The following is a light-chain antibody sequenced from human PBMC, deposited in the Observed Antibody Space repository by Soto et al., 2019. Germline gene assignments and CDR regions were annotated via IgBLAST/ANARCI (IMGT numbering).Light chain of an antibody. CDR2: AAS. V-gene: IGKV1-39*01. Sequence: DIQMTQSPSSLSASVGDRVSITCRASQTIITYLNWYQQKPGKAPKLLISAASNLPSGVPSRFSGSGSATEFTITISSVPPEYFATYYCQQSYSTPRTFGQGTKLEIK. J-gene: IGKJ2*01. CDR1: QTIITY. CDR3: QQSYSTPRT.